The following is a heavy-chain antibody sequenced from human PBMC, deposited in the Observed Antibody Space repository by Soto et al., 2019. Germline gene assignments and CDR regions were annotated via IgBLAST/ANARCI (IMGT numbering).Heavy chain of an antibody. CDR1: GFTFSNFD. CDR2: INHDGALT. J-gene: IGHJ4*02. V-gene: IGHV3-23*01. CDR3: WSRPRTAGDDSFDH. D-gene: IGHD6-13*01. Sequence: EVQLLESGGGLVQPGGSLRLSCEASGFTFSNFDMSWVRQAPGKGLEWVSGINHDGALTIYPDSLKGRFTISRDNSKNTLYLQMNRLRAEDTALYYCWSRPRTAGDDSFDHWGQGTLVTVSS.